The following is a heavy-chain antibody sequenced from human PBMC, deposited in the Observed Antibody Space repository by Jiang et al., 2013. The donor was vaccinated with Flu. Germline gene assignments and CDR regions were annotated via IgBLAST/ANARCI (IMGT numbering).Heavy chain of an antibody. CDR2: IDHSGST. J-gene: IGHJ4*02. CDR1: GGSISSNY. D-gene: IGHD3/OR15-3a*01. V-gene: IGHV4-59*01. Sequence: GSGLVKPSETLSLTCTVSGGSISSNYWSWIRQPPGKGLEWIAYIDHSGSTNYNPSLKSRVTISADTSKNLFSLKLTSVTAADTAVYYCARATFWTGPVDDWGQGTLVTVSS. CDR3: ARATFWTGPVDD.